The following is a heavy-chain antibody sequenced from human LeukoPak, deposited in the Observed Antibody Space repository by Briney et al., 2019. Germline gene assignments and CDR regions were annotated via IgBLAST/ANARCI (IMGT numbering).Heavy chain of an antibody. CDR2: ISWNSGSI. V-gene: IGHV3-9*01. CDR1: GFTFDDYA. J-gene: IGHJ4*02. D-gene: IGHD3-3*01. Sequence: GGSLRLSCAASGFTFDDYAMHWVRQAPGKGLEWVSGISWNSGSIGYADSVKGRFTISRDNAKNSLYLQMNSLRAEDTALYYCAKATYYDLWSGYYDYWGQGTLVTVSS. CDR3: AKATYYDLWSGYYDY.